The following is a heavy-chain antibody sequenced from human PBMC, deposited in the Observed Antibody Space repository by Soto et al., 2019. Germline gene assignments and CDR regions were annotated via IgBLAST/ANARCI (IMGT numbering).Heavy chain of an antibody. V-gene: IGHV3-30*18. CDR1: GFTFSSYG. Sequence: GGSLRLSCAASGFTFSSYGMHWVRQAPGKGLEWVAVISYDGSNKYYADSVKGRFTISRDNSKNTLYLQMNSLRAEDTAVYYCAKDQTRPEAYSSGWYGLPGVYWGQGTLVTVSS. D-gene: IGHD6-19*01. CDR3: AKDQTRPEAYSSGWYGLPGVY. CDR2: ISYDGSNK. J-gene: IGHJ4*02.